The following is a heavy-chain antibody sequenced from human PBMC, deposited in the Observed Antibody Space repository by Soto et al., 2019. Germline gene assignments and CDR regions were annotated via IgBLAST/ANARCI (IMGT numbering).Heavy chain of an antibody. J-gene: IGHJ5*02. Sequence: PSETLSLTCAVSGYSISSGYYWGWIRQPPGKGLEWIGSMYHSGSTYYNPSLKSRVTISVDTSKNQFSLKLSSVTAADTAVYYCARDAIIAVRGVNSWFDPWGQGTLVTVSS. CDR3: ARDAIIAVRGVNSWFDP. CDR2: MYHSGST. D-gene: IGHD3-10*01. CDR1: GYSISSGYY. V-gene: IGHV4-38-2*02.